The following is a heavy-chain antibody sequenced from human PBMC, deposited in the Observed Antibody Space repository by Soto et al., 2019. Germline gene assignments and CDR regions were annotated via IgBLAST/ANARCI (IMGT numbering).Heavy chain of an antibody. V-gene: IGHV4-30-2*01. CDR3: ARDLDGLHDDTSGPFPRPG. J-gene: IGHJ1*01. CDR2: IYHSGST. CDR1: GGSISSGGYS. D-gene: IGHD3-22*01. Sequence: SETLSLTCAVSGGSISSGGYSWSWIRQPPGKGLEWIGYIYHSGSTYYNPSLKSRVTISVDRSKNQFSLKLSSVTAADTAVYYCARDLDGLHDDTSGPFPRPGWGQGTLVTVSS.